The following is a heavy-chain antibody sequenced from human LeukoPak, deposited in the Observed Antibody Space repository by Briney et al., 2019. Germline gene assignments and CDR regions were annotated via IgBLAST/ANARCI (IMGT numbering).Heavy chain of an antibody. V-gene: IGHV1-18*01. Sequence: ASVKVSCKASGYTFTSYGISWVRQAPGQGLEWMGWISAYNGNTNYAQKLQGRVTMTTDTSTSTAYMELRSLRSDDTAVYYCARDRAGVSDFWSGSRTQPPPYYYYMDVWGKGTTVTVSS. CDR1: GYTFTSYG. D-gene: IGHD3-3*01. J-gene: IGHJ6*03. CDR2: ISAYNGNT. CDR3: ARDRAGVSDFWSGSRTQPPPYYYYMDV.